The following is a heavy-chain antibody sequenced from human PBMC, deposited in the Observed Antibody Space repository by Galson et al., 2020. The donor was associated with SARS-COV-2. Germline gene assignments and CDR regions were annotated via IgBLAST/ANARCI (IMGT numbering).Heavy chain of an antibody. V-gene: IGHV5-10-1*01. CDR2: IDPSDSYT. J-gene: IGHJ4*02. CDR1: GYSFTSYW. D-gene: IGHD3-3*01. Sequence: HGESLKISCKGSGYSFTSYWISWVRQMPGKGLEWMGRIDPSDSYTNYSPSFQGHVTISADKSISTAYLQWSSLKASATAMSYCARHRPDYDXXXXXYHKRGSFDYWGQGTLVTVSS. CDR3: ARHRPDYDXXXXXYHKRGSFDY.